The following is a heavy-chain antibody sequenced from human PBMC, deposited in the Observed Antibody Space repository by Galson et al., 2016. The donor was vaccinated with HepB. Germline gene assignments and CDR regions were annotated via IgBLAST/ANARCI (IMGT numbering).Heavy chain of an antibody. V-gene: IGHV1-2*02. CDR3: ARVGISGVPDY. CDR2: MNPNNGVT. Sequence: SVKVSCKASGYTFSDYYIHWIRQAPGQGLEWMGWMNPNNGVTNYVEKFQGRVTMTRDTSITTAHMELKRLKYDDTAVYYCARVGISGVPDYWGQGTLVTVPS. CDR1: GYTFSDYY. D-gene: IGHD2-21*01. J-gene: IGHJ4*02.